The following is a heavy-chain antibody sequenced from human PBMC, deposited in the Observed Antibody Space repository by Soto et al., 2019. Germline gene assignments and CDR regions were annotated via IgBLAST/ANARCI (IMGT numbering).Heavy chain of an antibody. CDR1: GDTISTGGYT. D-gene: IGHD3-22*01. Sequence: PSETLSLTCDVSGDTISTGGYTWAWIRQPPGKALEWIGHTYHSGNPYYNPSLKSRVIISVDRSKNQFSLKVRSVTAADTAVYYCAREFIPSGYHGPGWYFDYWGQGTLVTVSS. V-gene: IGHV4-30-2*01. J-gene: IGHJ4*02. CDR2: TYHSGNP. CDR3: AREFIPSGYHGPGWYFDY.